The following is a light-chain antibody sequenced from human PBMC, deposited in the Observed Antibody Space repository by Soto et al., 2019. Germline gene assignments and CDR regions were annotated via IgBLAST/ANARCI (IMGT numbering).Light chain of an antibody. J-gene: IGKJ3*01. Sequence: DIPMTQSPSSLSESVGDRATITCQASHDISIYLNWYQHKPGKAPNLLIYYASILEAGVPSRFSGSGSGTHFTFTISSLQPEDVATYDCQKCDYLPIFGPGTTVDF. CDR3: QKCDYLPI. CDR2: YAS. CDR1: HDISIY. V-gene: IGKV1-33*01.